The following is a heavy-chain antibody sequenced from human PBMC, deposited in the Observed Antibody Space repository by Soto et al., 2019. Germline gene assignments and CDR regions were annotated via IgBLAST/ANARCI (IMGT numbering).Heavy chain of an antibody. V-gene: IGHV4-4*02. CDR2: IYHSGST. CDR1: GGSISSSNC. CDR3: ASVRGGYYYAMDV. D-gene: IGHD3-10*02. J-gene: IGHJ6*02. Sequence: SETLSLTCAVSGGSISSSNCWSWVRQPPGKGLEWIGEIYHSGSTNYNPSLKSRVTISVDKSKNQFSLKLSSVTAADTAVYYRASVRGGYYYAMDVWVQGPKVTVSS.